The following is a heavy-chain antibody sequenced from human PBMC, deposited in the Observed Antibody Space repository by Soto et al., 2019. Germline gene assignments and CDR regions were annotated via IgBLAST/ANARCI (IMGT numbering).Heavy chain of an antibody. CDR2: SSNSGSFT. CDR3: ARSGDSHNVLAY. CDR1: GFTFSDYD. D-gene: IGHD2-21*02. J-gene: IGHJ4*02. Sequence: QVQLVESGGDLVKPGGSLRLSCEGSGFTFSDYDMSWIRQAPGRGLEWISYSSNSGSFTRYSDSVKGRFSVSRNNTKNSLALRMTSLRPDDTAVYCRARSGDSHNVLAYGGPGTPVTVSS. V-gene: IGHV3-11*05.